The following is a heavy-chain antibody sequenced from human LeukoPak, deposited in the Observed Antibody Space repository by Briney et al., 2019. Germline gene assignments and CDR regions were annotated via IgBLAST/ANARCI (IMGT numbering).Heavy chain of an antibody. D-gene: IGHD5-24*01. CDR3: AKGDGYPDYFDY. Sequence: GRSLRLSCAASGFTFSSYGMHWVRQAPGKGLEWVAVIWYDGSNKYYADSVKGRFTISGDNSKNTLYLQMNSLRAEDTAVYYCAKGDGYPDYFDYWGQGTLVTVSS. J-gene: IGHJ4*02. CDR2: IWYDGSNK. V-gene: IGHV3-33*06. CDR1: GFTFSSYG.